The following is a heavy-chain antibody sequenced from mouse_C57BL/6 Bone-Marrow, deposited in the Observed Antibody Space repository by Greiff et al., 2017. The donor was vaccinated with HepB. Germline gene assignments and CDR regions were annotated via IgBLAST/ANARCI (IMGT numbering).Heavy chain of an antibody. V-gene: IGHV5-12*01. D-gene: IGHD2-2*01. Sequence: EVMLVESGGGLVQPGGSLKLSCAASGFTFSDYYMYWVRQTPEKRLEWVAYISNGGGSTYYPDTVKGRFTISRDNAKNTLYLQMSRLKSEDTAMYYCARQGYVGWYFDVWGTGTTVTVSS. J-gene: IGHJ1*03. CDR2: ISNGGGST. CDR1: GFTFSDYY. CDR3: ARQGYVGWYFDV.